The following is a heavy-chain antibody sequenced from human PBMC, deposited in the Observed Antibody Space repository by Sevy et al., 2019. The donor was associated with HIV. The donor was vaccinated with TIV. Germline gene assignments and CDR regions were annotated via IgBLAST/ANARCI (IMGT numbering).Heavy chain of an antibody. CDR3: ARVIGGIVVVPAAIARGWFDP. D-gene: IGHD2-2*02. CDR1: GGSISSYY. V-gene: IGHV4-59*01. J-gene: IGHJ5*02. Sequence: SETLSLTCTVSGGSISSYYWSWIRQPPGKGLEWSGYIYYSGSTNYNPSLKSGVTISVDTSKNQFSLKLSSVTAADTAVYYCARVIGGIVVVPAAIARGWFDPWGQGTLVTVSS. CDR2: IYYSGST.